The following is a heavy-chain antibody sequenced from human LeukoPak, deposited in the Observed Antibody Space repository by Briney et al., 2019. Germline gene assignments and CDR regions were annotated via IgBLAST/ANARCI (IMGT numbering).Heavy chain of an antibody. CDR3: ARDQGGGYSSGWYDAFDI. CDR2: ISSSSSYT. CDR1: GFTFSDYY. Sequence: GGSLRLSCAASGFTFSDYYMSWIRQAPGKGLEWVSYISSSSSYTNYADSVKGRFTISRDNAKNSLYLQMNSLRAEDTAVYHCARDQGGGYSSGWYDAFDIWGQGTMVTVSS. D-gene: IGHD6-19*01. V-gene: IGHV3-11*06. J-gene: IGHJ3*02.